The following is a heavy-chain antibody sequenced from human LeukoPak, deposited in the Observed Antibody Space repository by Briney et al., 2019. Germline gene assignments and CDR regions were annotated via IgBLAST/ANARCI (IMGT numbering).Heavy chain of an antibody. J-gene: IGHJ4*02. V-gene: IGHV3-23*01. CDR2: ISGSGGST. CDR1: GFTFSSYG. D-gene: IGHD3-22*01. Sequence: PGGSLRLSCAASGFTFSSYGMSWVRQAPGKGLEWVSAISGSGGSTYYADSVKGRFTISRDNSKNTLYLQINSLRAEDTALYYCAKSDSSGYYLGGWGQGTLVTVSS. CDR3: AKSDSSGYYLGG.